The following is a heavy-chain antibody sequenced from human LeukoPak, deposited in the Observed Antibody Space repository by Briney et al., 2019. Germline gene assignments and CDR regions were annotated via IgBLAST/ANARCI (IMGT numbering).Heavy chain of an antibody. CDR1: GYTFTDYY. J-gene: IGHJ3*02. CDR2: VDPEDGET. V-gene: IGHV1-69-2*01. Sequence: GASVKISCKDSGYTFTDYYMHWVQQAPGKGLEWMGLVDPEDGETIYAEKFQGRVTITTDTSTDTAYMELSSLRSEDTAVYYCATGPLAGAFDIWGQGTMVTVSS. CDR3: ATGPLAGAFDI.